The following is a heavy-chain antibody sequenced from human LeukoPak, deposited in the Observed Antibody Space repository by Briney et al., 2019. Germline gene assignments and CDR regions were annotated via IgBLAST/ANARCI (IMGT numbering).Heavy chain of an antibody. CDR1: GFTFRNFW. Sequence: GGSLRLSCAASGFTFRNFWMSWVRQAPGKGLEWLANINQDGSAKYYVDSVKGRFAISRDNSENTLHLQMTSLRADDTAVYYCAKESWFGEPSLDHWGQGALVTVSA. CDR3: AKESWFGEPSLDH. V-gene: IGHV3-7*03. CDR2: INQDGSAK. J-gene: IGHJ4*02. D-gene: IGHD3-10*01.